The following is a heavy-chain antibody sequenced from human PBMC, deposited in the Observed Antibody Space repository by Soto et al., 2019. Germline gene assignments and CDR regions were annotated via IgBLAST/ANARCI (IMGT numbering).Heavy chain of an antibody. CDR1: GGCFSGYY. D-gene: IGHD1-20*01. Sequence: SETLSLTCAVYGGCFSGYYWSWILQLPGKGVEWIEEINLSGSTNYNPPLKSRVTISVDTCKNQFSLELSAVTAADTAVYYCAISLLVITGTDACDYWGQGSLVKVS. CDR3: AISLLVITGTDACDY. J-gene: IGHJ4*02. CDR2: INLSGST. V-gene: IGHV4-34*01.